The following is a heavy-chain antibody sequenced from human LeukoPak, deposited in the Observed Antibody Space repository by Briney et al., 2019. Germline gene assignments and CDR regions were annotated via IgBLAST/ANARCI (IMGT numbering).Heavy chain of an antibody. CDR1: GGSFSGYY. V-gene: IGHV4-34*01. J-gene: IGHJ4*02. CDR3: ARALEFRGVITRFVD. Sequence: SETLSLTCAVYGGSFSGYYWSWIRQPPGKGLEWIGSIYYSGSTYYNPSLKSRVNMSVDTSKNQFSLKVKSVTAVDTAVYYCARALEFRGVITRFVDWGKGALVTVSS. CDR2: IYYSGST. D-gene: IGHD3-10*01.